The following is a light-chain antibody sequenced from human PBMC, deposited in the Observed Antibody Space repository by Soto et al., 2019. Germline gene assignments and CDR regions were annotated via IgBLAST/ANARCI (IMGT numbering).Light chain of an antibody. CDR1: SSDVGGYNY. V-gene: IGLV2-14*03. CDR2: DVS. Sequence: QSALTQPASVSGSPGQSITISCTGTSSDVGGYNYVSWYQHHPGKAPKLIIYDVSNRPSGVSIRFSGSKSDNTASLTISGLQPEDEVDYHCSSYTTSKTRQFVFGTRTKVTVL. CDR3: SSYTTSKTRQFV. J-gene: IGLJ1*01.